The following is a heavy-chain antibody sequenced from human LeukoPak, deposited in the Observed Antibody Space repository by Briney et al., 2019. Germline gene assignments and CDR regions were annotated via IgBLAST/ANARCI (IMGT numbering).Heavy chain of an antibody. CDR3: AKDGGYSYGFTFDY. D-gene: IGHD5-18*01. J-gene: IGHJ4*02. Sequence: GGSMRLSCAVSGITLSNYGMSWVRQAPGKGLEWVAGISDTGGSTNYADSVKGRFTISRDNPKNTLYLQMNSLRAEDTAVYYCAKDGGYSYGFTFDYWGQGTLVTVSS. V-gene: IGHV3-23*01. CDR2: ISDTGGST. CDR1: GITLSNYG.